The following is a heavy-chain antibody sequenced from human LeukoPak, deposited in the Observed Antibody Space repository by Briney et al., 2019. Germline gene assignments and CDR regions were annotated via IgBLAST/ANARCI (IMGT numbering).Heavy chain of an antibody. J-gene: IGHJ4*02. CDR1: GYAFTSYG. CDR2: ISAYNGNT. CDR3: AREGGRYYDSSGYYFDIDY. Sequence: GASVKVSCKASGYAFTSYGISWVRQAPGQGLEWMGWISAYNGNTNYAQKLQGRVTMTTDTSTSTAYMELRSLRSDDTAVYYCAREGGRYYDSSGYYFDIDYWGQGTLVTVSS. D-gene: IGHD3-22*01. V-gene: IGHV1-18*01.